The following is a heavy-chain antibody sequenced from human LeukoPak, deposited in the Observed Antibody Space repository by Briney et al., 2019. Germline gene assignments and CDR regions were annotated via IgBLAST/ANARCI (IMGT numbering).Heavy chain of an antibody. J-gene: IGHJ4*02. Sequence: PGGSLRLSCACSGFTFITYSTNWVRQAPGKGLEWVSYISSSSNTIYYTDSVKGRFTISRDNAKNSLYLQMNNLRVEDTAVYYCAPGYCTSTSCSHYFEYWGQGTLVTVSS. CDR1: GFTFITYS. CDR2: ISSSSNTI. V-gene: IGHV3-48*01. D-gene: IGHD2-2*01. CDR3: APGYCTSTSCSHYFEY.